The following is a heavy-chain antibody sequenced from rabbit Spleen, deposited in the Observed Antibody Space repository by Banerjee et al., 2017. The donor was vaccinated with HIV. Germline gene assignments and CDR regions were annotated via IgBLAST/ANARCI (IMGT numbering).Heavy chain of an antibody. D-gene: IGHD1-1*01. CDR2: VYTGSSGDT. V-gene: IGHV1S45*01. CDR3: ARDLTGVIGWNFGW. CDR1: GFSFSSSYD. J-gene: IGHJ4*01. Sequence: QEQLVESGGGLVQPGASLTLTCTASGFSFSSSYDMCWVRQAPGKGLEWIACVYTGSSGDTYYASWAKGRFTISKTSSTTVTLQMTSLTAADTATYFCARDLTGVIGWNFGWWGPGTLVTVS.